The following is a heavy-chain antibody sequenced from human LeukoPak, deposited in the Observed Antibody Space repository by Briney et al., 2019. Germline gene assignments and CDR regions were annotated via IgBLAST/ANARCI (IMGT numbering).Heavy chain of an antibody. D-gene: IGHD3-22*01. Sequence: GRSLRLSCVASGFTFSSYAMHWVRQAPGKGLEWVAVISYDGSNKYYADSVKGRFTISRDNSKNTLYLQMNSLRAEDTAVYYCARDRYYYDSSGYYAEYWGQGTLVTVSS. CDR3: ARDRYYYDSSGYYAEY. CDR1: GFTFSSYA. CDR2: ISYDGSNK. V-gene: IGHV3-30-3*01. J-gene: IGHJ4*02.